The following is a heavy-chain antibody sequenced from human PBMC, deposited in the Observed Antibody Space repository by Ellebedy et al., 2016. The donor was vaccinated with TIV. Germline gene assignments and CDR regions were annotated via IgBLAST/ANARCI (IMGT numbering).Heavy chain of an antibody. D-gene: IGHD4/OR15-4a*01. J-gene: IGHJ5*02. CDR2: IGMSSSSS. V-gene: IGHV3-48*04. Sequence: PGGSLRLSCIASGFNFRTYSMTWVRQAPGKGLECIAHIGMSSSSSYYADSVKGRFTISRDNAKNSLYLQMDSVRGEDTAVYYCARGWWDYGAWGQGAHVTVSS. CDR3: ARGWWDYGA. CDR1: GFNFRTYS.